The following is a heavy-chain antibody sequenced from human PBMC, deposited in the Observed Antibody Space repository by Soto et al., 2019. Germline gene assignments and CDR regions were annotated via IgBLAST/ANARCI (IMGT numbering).Heavy chain of an antibody. J-gene: IGHJ4*02. CDR2: FNAGNGNA. D-gene: IGHD1-1*01. CDR1: GYSFSKYD. Sequence: GASVKVSCKASGYSFSKYDIHWVRQAPGQGLEWMGWFNAGNGNAKYSQKFQGRVTITRDTSASTAYMDLSSLRSEDTAVYYCVTWIGEAGTDYWGQGTLVTVSS. V-gene: IGHV1-3*01. CDR3: VTWIGEAGTDY.